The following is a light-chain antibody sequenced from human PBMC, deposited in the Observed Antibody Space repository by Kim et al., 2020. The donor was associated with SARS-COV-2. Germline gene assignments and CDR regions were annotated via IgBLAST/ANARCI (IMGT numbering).Light chain of an antibody. CDR2: AAS. CDR3: QQSYATPRT. Sequence: DIQMTQSPSSLSASVGDRVTITCRASQSISTYLNWYQQKQGKAPKLLIHAASSLQSGVPSSFSGSGSGTDLTLTISSLQPEDSASYYCQQSYATPRTFGQGTKVDIK. CDR1: QSISTY. V-gene: IGKV1-39*01. J-gene: IGKJ1*01.